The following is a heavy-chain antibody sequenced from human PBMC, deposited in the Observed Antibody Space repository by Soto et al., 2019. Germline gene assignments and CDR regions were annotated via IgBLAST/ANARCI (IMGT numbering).Heavy chain of an antibody. CDR2: IIPILGTP. J-gene: IGHJ5*02. CDR1: GDTPSTYA. Sequence: QVQLVQSGAEVQKPGSSVNVSCKASGDTPSTYAISWVRQAPGQGLEWMGGIIPILGTPNYSQRIQGRITISAYTSTRTSYMELNSVTSADTAGFYCAILGLDVASWGQGTLVIVSS. CDR3: AILGLDVAS. D-gene: IGHD3-16*01. V-gene: IGHV1-69*14.